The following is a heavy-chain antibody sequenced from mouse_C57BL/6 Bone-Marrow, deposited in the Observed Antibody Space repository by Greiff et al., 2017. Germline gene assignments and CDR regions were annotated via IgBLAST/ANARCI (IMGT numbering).Heavy chain of an antibody. V-gene: IGHV1-55*01. CDR3: ARWTYYGVAD. Sequence: VQLQQPGAELVKPWASVKMSCKASGYTFTSYWITWVKPRPGQGLEWIGDIYPGSGSTNYTEKFKSKATLTVDTSSSTAYMQLSSLTSEDSAVYYCARWTYYGVADWGQGTLVTVSA. D-gene: IGHD2-10*01. CDR2: IYPGSGST. CDR1: GYTFTSYW. J-gene: IGHJ3*01.